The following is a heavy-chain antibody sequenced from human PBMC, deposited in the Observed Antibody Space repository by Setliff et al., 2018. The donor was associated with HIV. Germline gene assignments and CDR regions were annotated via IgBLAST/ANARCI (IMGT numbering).Heavy chain of an antibody. V-gene: IGHV4-34*01. D-gene: IGHD3-16*02. CDR1: GGSFSGYY. CDR3: ARAAPYYDYVWGSYRHFDY. CDR2: INHSGST. Sequence: PSETLSLTCAVYGGSFSGYYWSWIRQPPGKGLEWIGEINHSGSTNYNPSLKSRVTISVDTSKNQFSLKLSSVTAADTAVYYCARAAPYYDYVWGSYRHFDYWGQGTLVTVSS. J-gene: IGHJ4*02.